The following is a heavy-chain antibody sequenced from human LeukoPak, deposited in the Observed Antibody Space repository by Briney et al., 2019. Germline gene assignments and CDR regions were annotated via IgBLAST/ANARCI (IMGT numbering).Heavy chain of an antibody. CDR1: GFTFSSYW. CDR3: ASSLYYDISAGYYRGGDY. CDR2: IKQDGSEK. J-gene: IGHJ4*02. Sequence: GGSLRLSCAASGFTFSSYWMSWVRQAPGKGLEWVANIKQDGSEKYYVGSVKGRFTISRDNAKNSLYRQMNSLRAEDTAVYYGASSLYYDISAGYYRGGDYWGQGTLVTVSS. V-gene: IGHV3-7*01. D-gene: IGHD3-9*01.